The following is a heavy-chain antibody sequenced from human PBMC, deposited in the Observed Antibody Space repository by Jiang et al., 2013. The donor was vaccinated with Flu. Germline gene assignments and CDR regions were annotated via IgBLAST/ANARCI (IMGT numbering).Heavy chain of an antibody. CDR1: GFTFTLYG. Sequence: VQLVESGGGVVEPGRSLRLSCAASGFTFTLYGMHWVRQAPGKGLEWVALLSSDGMNEYYTDSVEGRFSISRDNSKSTVYLQMNSLRVEDTAVYFCVTSHLADVWSFDYWGQGVLV. CDR3: VTSHLADVWSFDY. D-gene: IGHD2-8*02. V-gene: IGHV3-30*03. CDR2: LSSDGMNE. J-gene: IGHJ4*02.